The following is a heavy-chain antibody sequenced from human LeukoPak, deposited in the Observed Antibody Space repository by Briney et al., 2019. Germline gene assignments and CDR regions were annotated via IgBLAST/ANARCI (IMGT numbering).Heavy chain of an antibody. Sequence: GGSLRLSCAASGFTFSSYWMSWVRQAPGKGLEWVANIKKDGSEKYYVDAVKGRFTISRDNAKKSLYLQMNSLRVEDTAVYYCARSELGYNYYYMDVWGKGTTVTISS. CDR2: IKKDGSEK. CDR1: GFTFSSYW. V-gene: IGHV3-7*01. CDR3: ARSELGYNYYYMDV. J-gene: IGHJ6*03. D-gene: IGHD3-10*01.